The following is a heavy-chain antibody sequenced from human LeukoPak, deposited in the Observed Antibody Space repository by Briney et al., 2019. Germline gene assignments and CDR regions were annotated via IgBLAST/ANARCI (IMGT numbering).Heavy chain of an antibody. CDR3: AKDFSSDYDSSGYYPYYYYGMDV. D-gene: IGHD3-22*01. CDR2: ISWDGDST. Sequence: GGSLRLSCAASGFTFDDYAMHWVRQAPGKGLEWVSLISWDGDSTYYADSVKGRFTISRDNSKNSLYLQMNSLRAEDTALYYCAKDFSSDYDSSGYYPYYYYGMDVWGQGTTVTVSS. V-gene: IGHV3-43D*03. CDR1: GFTFDDYA. J-gene: IGHJ6*02.